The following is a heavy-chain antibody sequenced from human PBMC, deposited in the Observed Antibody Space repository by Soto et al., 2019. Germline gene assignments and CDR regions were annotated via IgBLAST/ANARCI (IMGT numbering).Heavy chain of an antibody. V-gene: IGHV3-23*01. J-gene: IGHJ4*02. CDR2: LSNTGRRT. CDR3: ATEMGATQGPFDN. Sequence: EVRVLESVGGLVQPGGSLRLSCVVSVFPFGADAMSWVRQAPGKGLEWVSGLSNTGRRTSYADSVKGRFNISRDNSENTVYLQMNSLRVEDTAVYYCATEMGATQGPFDNWGQGTLVTVSS. CDR1: VFPFGADA. D-gene: IGHD1-26*01.